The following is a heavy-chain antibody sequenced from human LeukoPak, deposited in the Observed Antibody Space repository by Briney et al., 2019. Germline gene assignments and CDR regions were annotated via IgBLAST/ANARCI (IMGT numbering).Heavy chain of an antibody. V-gene: IGHV4-61*02. CDR1: GGSISRGRCC. CDR2: IYTSGST. D-gene: IGHD5-12*01. Sequence: TLSLTCTVSGGSISRGRCCWSWIRQPAGKGLEWIGRIYTSGSTNYNPSLKSRVTISVDTSKHQFSLKLSSVTAADTAVYYCARDYIAANWFDPWGQGTLVTVSS. CDR3: ARDYIAANWFDP. J-gene: IGHJ5*02.